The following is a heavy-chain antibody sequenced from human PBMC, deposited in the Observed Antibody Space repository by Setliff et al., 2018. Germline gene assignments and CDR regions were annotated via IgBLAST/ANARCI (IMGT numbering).Heavy chain of an antibody. CDR1: GFTFSNYA. CDR2: ISNDGSNK. Sequence: PGGSLRLSCAASGFTFSNYAIHWVRQAPGKGLEWVAVISNDGSNKFYAASVKGRFTISRDNSKNTVYLQMNSLRAEDTALYYCVKAHYCRSTSCAFDYWGQGALVTVSS. D-gene: IGHD2-2*01. J-gene: IGHJ4*02. V-gene: IGHV3-30*07. CDR3: VKAHYCRSTSCAFDY.